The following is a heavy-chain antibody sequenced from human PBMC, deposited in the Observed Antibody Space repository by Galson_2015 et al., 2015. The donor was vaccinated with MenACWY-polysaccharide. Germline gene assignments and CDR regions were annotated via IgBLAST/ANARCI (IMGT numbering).Heavy chain of an antibody. CDR1: GFTFSTYT. D-gene: IGHD3-10*01. CDR2: ISNDGSNK. J-gene: IGHJ4*02. Sequence: SLRLSCAASGFTFSTYTMHWVRQAPGKGLEWVAVISNDGSNKYYADSVKGRFTISRDNSKNTLYLQMNSLGAEDTAVYYCARGGSTYYYGSGTYYKFDSWGQGTLVTVSS. V-gene: IGHV3-30-3*01. CDR3: ARGGSTYYYGSGTYYKFDS.